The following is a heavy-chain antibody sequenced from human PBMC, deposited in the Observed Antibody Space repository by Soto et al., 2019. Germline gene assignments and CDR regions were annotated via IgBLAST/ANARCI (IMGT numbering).Heavy chain of an antibody. CDR3: ARDLLYYAFDI. J-gene: IGHJ3*02. CDR1: GFTFSSYA. D-gene: IGHD1-26*01. Sequence: ESGGGVVQPGRSLRLSCAASGFTFSSYAMHWVRQAPGKGLEWVAVISYDGSNKYYADSVKGRFTISRDNSKNTLYLQMNSLRAEDTAVYYCARDLLYYAFDIWGQGTMVTVSS. V-gene: IGHV3-30-3*01. CDR2: ISYDGSNK.